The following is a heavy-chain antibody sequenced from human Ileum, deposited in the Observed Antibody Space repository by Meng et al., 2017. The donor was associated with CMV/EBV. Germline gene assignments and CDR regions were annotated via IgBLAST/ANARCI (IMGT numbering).Heavy chain of an antibody. CDR3: AKDGGGTWGWYFDL. D-gene: IGHD1-1*01. CDR1: GFTFSSYG. CDR2: VRYDGGNE. Sequence: GESLKISCAASGFTFSSYGMHWVRQAPGKGLEWVAFVRYDGGNEQYAESVKGRFTISKDNSKNTVYLQMNTLRAEDMALYYCAKDGGGTWGWYFDLWGRGTLVTVSS. V-gene: IGHV3-30*02. J-gene: IGHJ2*01.